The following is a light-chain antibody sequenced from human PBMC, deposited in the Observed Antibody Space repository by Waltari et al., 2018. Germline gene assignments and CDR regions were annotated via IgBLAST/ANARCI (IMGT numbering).Light chain of an antibody. CDR1: SSDVGXYNY. Sequence: QSALXQPASVSGSPGQSITISXXGTSSDVGXYNYVSWYQQHPGKAPKLMIYDVSKRPSGVSNRFSGSKSGNTASLTNSGLQAEDEADYYCXSYTSSSTXVFGTGTKVTVL. CDR2: DVS. V-gene: IGLV2-14*01. CDR3: XSYTSSSTXV. J-gene: IGLJ1*01.